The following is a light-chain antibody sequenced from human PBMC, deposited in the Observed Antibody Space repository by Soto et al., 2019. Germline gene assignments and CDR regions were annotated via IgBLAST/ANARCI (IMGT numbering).Light chain of an antibody. CDR1: QSVSNTY. CDR3: QQYGRSPWS. CDR2: ATS. V-gene: IGKV3-20*01. J-gene: IGKJ1*01. Sequence: EIVLTQSPDTLSLSPGERATLSCRASQSVSNTYLAWYQQQPGQAPRLLMSATSRRATGIPDRFSGSGSGTDFTLTISRLGPEDFAVYYCQQYGRSPWSFGQGTKVEIK.